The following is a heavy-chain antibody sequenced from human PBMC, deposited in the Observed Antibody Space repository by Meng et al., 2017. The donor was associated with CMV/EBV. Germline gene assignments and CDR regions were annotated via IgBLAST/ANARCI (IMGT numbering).Heavy chain of an antibody. CDR2: INPNSGGT. V-gene: IGHV1-2*02. J-gene: IGHJ4*02. CDR3: ARGVLPTYYYDSSGYYFDY. Sequence: ASVKVSCKASGYTFTGYYMHWVRQAPGQGLEWMGWINPNSGGTNYAQKFQGRVTMTRDTSISTAYMELSRLRADDTAVYYCARGVLPTYYYDSSGYYFDYWGQGTLVTVSS. CDR1: GYTFTGYY. D-gene: IGHD3-22*01.